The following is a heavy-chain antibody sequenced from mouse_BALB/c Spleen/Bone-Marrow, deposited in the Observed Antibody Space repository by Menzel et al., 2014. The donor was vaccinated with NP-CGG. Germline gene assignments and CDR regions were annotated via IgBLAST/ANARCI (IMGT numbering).Heavy chain of an antibody. CDR3: ARSGDSSGYGFAY. D-gene: IGHD3-2*01. J-gene: IGHJ3*01. CDR1: GYTFTSYD. V-gene: IGHV1S33*01. CDR2: IYPGDGST. Sequence: SGPELVKPGALVKISCKASGYTFTSYDINWVKQRPGQGLEWIGWIYPGDGSTKYNEKFKGKATLTADKSSSTAYMQLSSLTSENSAVYFCARSGDSSGYGFAYWGQGTLVTASA.